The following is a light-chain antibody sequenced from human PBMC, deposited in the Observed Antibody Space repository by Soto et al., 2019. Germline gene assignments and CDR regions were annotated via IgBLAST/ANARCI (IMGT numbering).Light chain of an antibody. V-gene: IGLV2-14*01. CDR3: TSYTVIVALYL. J-gene: IGLJ1*01. CDR2: EVT. CDR1: SSDVGNGYDS. Sequence: QSALTQPTSVSGSPGQSITISCSGSSSDVGNGYDSVSWYQQHPGKAPKLIIYEVTNRPSGVSSRFSGSKSGNTASLTISGLQAEDEADYYYTSYTVIVALYLFGNRTNVTV.